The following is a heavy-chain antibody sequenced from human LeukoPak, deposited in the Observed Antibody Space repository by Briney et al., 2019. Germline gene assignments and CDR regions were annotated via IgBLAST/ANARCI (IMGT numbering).Heavy chain of an antibody. D-gene: IGHD2-2*01. V-gene: IGHV4-4*07. J-gene: IGHJ5*02. CDR1: GGSISSYY. Sequence: SETLSLTCTVSGGSISSYYWSWIRQPAGKGLEWIGRIYTSGSTNYNPSLKSRVTMSVDTSKNQFSLKLSSVTAADTGVYYCARVGYCSSTSCYDGAFDPWGQGTLVTVSS. CDR2: IYTSGST. CDR3: ARVGYCSSTSCYDGAFDP.